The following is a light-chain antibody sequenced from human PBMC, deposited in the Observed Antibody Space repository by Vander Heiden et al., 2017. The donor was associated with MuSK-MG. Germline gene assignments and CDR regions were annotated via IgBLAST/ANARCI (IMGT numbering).Light chain of an antibody. CDR1: SSDVGAYDH. V-gene: IGLV2-14*03. CDR3: SSDTGSSHVV. CDR2: DGR. J-gene: IGLJ2*01. Sequence: QSALTQPASVSGSPGQSITISCTGTSSDVGAYDHVSLYQRNPGKAPKLICSDGRNRPAGLSSRFAGSKSGNAASLTIAGHQDEDDADYCCSSDTGSSHVVFGGGTQVTVL.